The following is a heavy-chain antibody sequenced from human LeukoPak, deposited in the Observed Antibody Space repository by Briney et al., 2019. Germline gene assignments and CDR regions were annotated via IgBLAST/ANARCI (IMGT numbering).Heavy chain of an antibody. J-gene: IGHJ3*02. CDR3: ANSLGGWELLPELFDI. D-gene: IGHD1-26*01. Sequence: PGGSLRLSCAASGFIFSGYYMTWIRQAPGKGLEWVSSISSSDNTIYYADSVKGRFTISRDNSKNTLYLQMNSLRAEDTAVYYCANSLGGWELLPELFDIWGQGTMVTVSS. CDR1: GFIFSGYY. CDR2: ISSSDNTI. V-gene: IGHV3-11*04.